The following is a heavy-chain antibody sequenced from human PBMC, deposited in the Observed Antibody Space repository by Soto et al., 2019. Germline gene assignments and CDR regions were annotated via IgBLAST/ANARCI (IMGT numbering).Heavy chain of an antibody. Sequence: QVQLVESGGGGVQPGTSLRLSCAAYGLTLSYSAMHWVRQAPGKGLEWMAMISYDGNKKFYTDSVKGRFTISRDNSENTLYLQMNSLRVEDTAVYYCTREAFEEGRGHYDYWGQGTLVSVSP. V-gene: IGHV3-30-3*01. CDR3: TREAFEEGRGHYDY. CDR1: GLTLSYSA. CDR2: ISYDGNKK. J-gene: IGHJ4*02. D-gene: IGHD3-22*01.